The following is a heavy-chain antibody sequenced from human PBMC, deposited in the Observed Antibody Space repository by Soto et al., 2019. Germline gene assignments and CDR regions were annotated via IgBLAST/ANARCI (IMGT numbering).Heavy chain of an antibody. CDR2: ISPSRGGT. Sequence: ASVKVSCKASGYTFTAYYVHRVRQAPGQGLEWIGWISPSRGGTNYAQKFQGRVTMTRDTSITTAYMELSRLRSDDTAIYYCARVEGSASSPGDWGQGTLVTVSS. D-gene: IGHD6-6*01. V-gene: IGHV1-2*02. CDR1: GYTFTAYY. J-gene: IGHJ1*01. CDR3: ARVEGSASSPGD.